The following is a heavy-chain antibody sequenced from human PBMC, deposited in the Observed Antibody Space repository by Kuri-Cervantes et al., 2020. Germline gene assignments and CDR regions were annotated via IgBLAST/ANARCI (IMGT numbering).Heavy chain of an antibody. J-gene: IGHJ4*02. Sequence: ASVKVSCKVSGHPLIELAMHWVRQAPGKGLEWMGGFGPEDGKTTHAQKLQGRVTVTEDTSADTAYMELSSLTSEDTAIYYCARGGGSSWVDYWGQGTLVTVSS. CDR2: FGPEDGKT. D-gene: IGHD6-13*01. V-gene: IGHV1-24*01. CDR3: ARGGGSSWVDY. CDR1: GHPLIELA.